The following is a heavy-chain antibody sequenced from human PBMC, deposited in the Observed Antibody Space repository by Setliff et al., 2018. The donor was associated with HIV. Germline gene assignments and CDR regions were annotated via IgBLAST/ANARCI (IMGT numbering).Heavy chain of an antibody. CDR2: INVGKGNT. Sequence: ASAKVSCKTSGYTFTTYSIHWVRQAPGQSLEWMGWINVGKGNTKYSQELQGRITITTDTTANTAYMGLSSLRSDAKAEYFCARGALPPVFDFDHWGHGTLVTVSS. CDR1: GYTFTTYS. V-gene: IGHV1-3*03. D-gene: IGHD3-16*02. CDR3: ARGALPPVFDFDH. J-gene: IGHJ4*01.